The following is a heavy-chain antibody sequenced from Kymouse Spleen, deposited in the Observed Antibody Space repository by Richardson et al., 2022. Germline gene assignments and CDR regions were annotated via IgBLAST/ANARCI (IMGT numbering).Heavy chain of an antibody. J-gene: IGHJ5*02. CDR3: ARIVEPNWFDP. CDR1: GGSFSGYY. V-gene: IGHV4-34*01. D-gene: IGHD2-21*02. CDR2: INHSGST. Sequence: QVQLQQWGAGLLKPSETLSLTCAVYGGSFSGYYWSWIRQPPGKGLEWIGEINHSGSTNYNPSLKSRVTISVDTSKNQFSLKLSSVTAADTAVYYCARIVEPNWFDPWGQGTLVTVSS.